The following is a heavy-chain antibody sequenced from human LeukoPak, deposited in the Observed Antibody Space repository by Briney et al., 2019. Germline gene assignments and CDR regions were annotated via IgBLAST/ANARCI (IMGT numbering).Heavy chain of an antibody. J-gene: IGHJ6*02. D-gene: IGHD2-2*02. Sequence: GGSLRLSCAASGFTFSSYGMHWVRQAPGKGLEWVAVISYDGSNKYYADSVKGRFTISRDNSKNTLYLQMNSLRAEDTAVNYCAKDREGSYQLLYWSYGMDVWGQGTTVTVSS. CDR3: AKDREGSYQLLYWSYGMDV. CDR2: ISYDGSNK. CDR1: GFTFSSYG. V-gene: IGHV3-30*18.